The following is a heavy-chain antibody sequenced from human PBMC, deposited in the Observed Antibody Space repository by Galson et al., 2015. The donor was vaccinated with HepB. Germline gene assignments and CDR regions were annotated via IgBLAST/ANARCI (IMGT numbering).Heavy chain of an antibody. CDR1: GFTFSSYA. D-gene: IGHD3-16*02. V-gene: IGHV3-23*01. Sequence: SLRLSCAASGFTFSSYAMSWVRQAPGKGLEWVSAISGSGGSTYYADSVKGRFTISRDNSKNTLYLQMNSLRAEDTAVYYCAKVLIMITFGGVIVTDAFDIWGQGTMVTVSS. CDR3: AKVLIMITFGGVIVTDAFDI. J-gene: IGHJ3*02. CDR2: ISGSGGST.